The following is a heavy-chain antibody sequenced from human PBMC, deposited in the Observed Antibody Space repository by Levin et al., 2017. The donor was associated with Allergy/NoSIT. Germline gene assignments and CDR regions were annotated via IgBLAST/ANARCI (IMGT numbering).Heavy chain of an antibody. CDR2: ISYSGST. CDR3: ARSHDSTGYFN. Sequence: SETLSLTCTVSAGSVSSSSYYWSWIRQPPGTGLEWIGYISYSGSTNYNPSLKSRVTISVDTSKNQFSLELSSVTAADTAVYFCARSHDSTGYFNWGQGTLVTVSS. D-gene: IGHD3-22*01. J-gene: IGHJ4*02. CDR1: AGSVSSSSYY. V-gene: IGHV4-61*01.